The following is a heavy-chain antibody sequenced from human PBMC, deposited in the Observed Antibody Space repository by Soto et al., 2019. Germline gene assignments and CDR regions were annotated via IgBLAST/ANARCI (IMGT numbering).Heavy chain of an antibody. D-gene: IGHD3-16*01. J-gene: IGHJ6*03. V-gene: IGHV4-59*01. CDR1: GGSFSGYY. Sequence: SETLSLTCAVYGGSFSGYYWSWIRQPPGKGLEWIGDIYYSGSTNYNPSLKSRVTISVDTSKNQFSLKLSSVTAADTAVYYCARVTWLTYYYYYYYMDVWGKGTTVTVSS. CDR3: ARVTWLTYYYYYYYMDV. CDR2: IYYSGST.